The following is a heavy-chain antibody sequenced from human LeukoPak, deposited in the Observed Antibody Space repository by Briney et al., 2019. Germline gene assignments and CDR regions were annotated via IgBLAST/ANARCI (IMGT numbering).Heavy chain of an antibody. CDR1: GFTFSSYS. CDR3: ARAPQARPYYDFWSGYYFDY. CDR2: ISSSSYI. V-gene: IGHV3-21*01. J-gene: IGHJ4*02. Sequence: GGSLRLSCAASGFTFSSYSMNWVRQAPGKGLEWVSSISSSSYIYYADSVKGRFTISRDNAKNSLYLQMNSLRAEDTAVYYCARAPQARPYYDFWSGYYFDYWGQGTLVTVSS. D-gene: IGHD3-3*01.